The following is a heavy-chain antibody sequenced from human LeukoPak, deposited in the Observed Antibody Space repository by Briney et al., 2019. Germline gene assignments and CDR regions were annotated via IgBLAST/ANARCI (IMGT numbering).Heavy chain of an antibody. CDR2: IYSGGST. CDR1: GFTVSSNY. V-gene: IGHV3-66*01. D-gene: IGHD1-26*01. Sequence: GGSLRLSCAASGFTVSSNYMSWVRQAPGKGLEWVSVIYSGGSTYYAGSVKGRFTISRDNSKNTLYLQMNSLRAEDTAVYYCARDPSGSYMREYYFDYWGQGTLVTVSS. CDR3: ARDPSGSYMREYYFDY. J-gene: IGHJ4*02.